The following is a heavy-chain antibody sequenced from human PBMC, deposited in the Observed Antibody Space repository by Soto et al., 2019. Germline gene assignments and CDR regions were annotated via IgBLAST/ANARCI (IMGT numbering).Heavy chain of an antibody. CDR3: ARQNGIAPANRYIDP. V-gene: IGHV5-51*01. D-gene: IGHD6-13*01. Sequence: GESLKISCKGSGYSFATYWIGWVRQMLGKGLEWMGIIFPGDSDTRYSPSFQGQVTISADMSTDTVYLQWSSLKASDTAMYYCARQNGIAPANRYIDPCGHRPLITLS. CDR2: IFPGDSDT. J-gene: IGHJ5*02. CDR1: GYSFATYW.